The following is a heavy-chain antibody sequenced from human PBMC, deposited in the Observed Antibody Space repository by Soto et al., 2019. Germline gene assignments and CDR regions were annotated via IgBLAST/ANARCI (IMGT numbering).Heavy chain of an antibody. CDR2: MSYSGST. V-gene: IGHV4-31*03. CDR3: ARPFYARASRDNWFDP. J-gene: IGHJ5*02. CDR1: GGSISSYDYY. D-gene: IGHD4-17*01. Sequence: PSETLSLTCTVSGGSISSYDYYWSWIRQHPAKGLEWIGYMSYSGSTYYNPSLRSRVTISIDTSKNQYSLNLASVTAADTAVYFCARPFYARASRDNWFDPWSQGTLVTVSS.